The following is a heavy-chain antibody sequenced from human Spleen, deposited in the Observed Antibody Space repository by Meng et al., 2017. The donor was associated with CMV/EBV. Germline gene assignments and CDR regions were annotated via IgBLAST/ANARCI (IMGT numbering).Heavy chain of an antibody. J-gene: IGHJ6*02. Sequence: LSLTCAASGFTFSSYWMHWVRQAPGKGLVWVSRINSDGSSTSYADSVKGRFTISRDNAKNTLYLQMNSLRAEDTAVYYCAREDAFWSGYYYYYGMDVWGQGTTVTVSS. CDR3: AREDAFWSGYYYYYGMDV. CDR1: GFTFSSYW. V-gene: IGHV3-74*01. CDR2: INSDGSST. D-gene: IGHD3-3*01.